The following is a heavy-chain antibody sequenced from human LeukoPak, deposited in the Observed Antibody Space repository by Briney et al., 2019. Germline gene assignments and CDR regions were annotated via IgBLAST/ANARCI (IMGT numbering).Heavy chain of an antibody. V-gene: IGHV1-69*05. J-gene: IGHJ6*03. CDR3: ASSRFSSSSYYYYMDV. D-gene: IGHD6-6*01. CDR1: GGTFSSYA. CDR2: IIPIFGTA. Sequence: GASVKVSCKASGGTFSSYAISWVRQAPGQGLEWMGGIIPIFGTANYAQKFQGRVTITTDESTSTAYMELSSLRSEDTVVYYCASSRFSSSSYYYYMDVWGKGTTVTVSS.